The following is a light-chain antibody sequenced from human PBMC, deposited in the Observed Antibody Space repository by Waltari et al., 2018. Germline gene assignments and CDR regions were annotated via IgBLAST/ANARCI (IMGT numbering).Light chain of an antibody. J-gene: IGKJ2*01. V-gene: IGKV1-5*03. CDR1: QSISTW. CDR2: AAS. CDR3: QQYNRYPVA. Sequence: DIEMTPSPPTLSASVGDRVPITCRASQSISTWVAWYQQKPGKSPKRLLYAASHLESGVSSRFGGSGYVTEFTLTISSLQPYDFAIYYCQQYNRYPVAFGQGTKLDIK.